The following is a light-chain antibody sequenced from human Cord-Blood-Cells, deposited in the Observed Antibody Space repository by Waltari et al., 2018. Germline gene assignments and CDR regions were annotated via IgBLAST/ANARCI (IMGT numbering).Light chain of an antibody. J-gene: IGLJ2*01. CDR1: NLGDKY. CDR2: QDS. Sequence: SYELTQPPSVSVSPGQTASITCSGDNLGDKYACWYQQKTGQSPVLVIYQDSKRPSGIPELFSGSNSGNTATLTISGTQAIDEADYYCQAWDSSYVVFGGGTKLTVL. CDR3: QAWDSSYVV. V-gene: IGLV3-1*01.